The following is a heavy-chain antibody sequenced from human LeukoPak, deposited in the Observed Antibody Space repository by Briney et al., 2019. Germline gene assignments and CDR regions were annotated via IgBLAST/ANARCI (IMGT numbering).Heavy chain of an antibody. V-gene: IGHV1-46*01. CDR2: INPSGGST. CDR3: ARGHTVTTYRNYFDY. Sequence: ASVKVSCKASGYTFTSYYMHWVRQAPGQGLEWMGIINPSGGSTSYAQKFQGRVTMTRDTSTSTVYMGLSSLRSEDTAVYYCARGHTVTTYRNYFDYWGQGTLVTVSS. D-gene: IGHD4-11*01. CDR1: GYTFTSYY. J-gene: IGHJ4*02.